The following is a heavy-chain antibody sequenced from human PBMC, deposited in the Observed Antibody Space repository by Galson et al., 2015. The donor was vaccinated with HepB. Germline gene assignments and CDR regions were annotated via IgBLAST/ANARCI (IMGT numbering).Heavy chain of an antibody. V-gene: IGHV3-33*08. J-gene: IGHJ4*02. Sequence: SLRLSCAASGFTFSSYAMHWVRQAPGKGLECVALRDSVKGRFTISRDYSKSTLYLQMNSLRDEDTAIYYCARSPAAATFFDFWGQGTLLTVSS. CDR3: ARSPAAATFFDF. CDR1: GFTFSSYA. D-gene: IGHD6-13*01.